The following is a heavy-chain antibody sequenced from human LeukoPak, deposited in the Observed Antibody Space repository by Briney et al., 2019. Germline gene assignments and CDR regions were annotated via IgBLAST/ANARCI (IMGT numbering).Heavy chain of an antibody. J-gene: IGHJ4*02. Sequence: SVKVSCKASGGTFSSYAISWVRQAPGQGLEWMGGIIPIFGTANYAQKFQGRVTITTDESTSTAYMELSSLRSEDTAVYYCVYFGYSYGLDYWGQGTLVTVSS. CDR3: VYFGYSYGLDY. CDR1: GGTFSSYA. D-gene: IGHD5-18*01. V-gene: IGHV1-69*05. CDR2: IIPIFGTA.